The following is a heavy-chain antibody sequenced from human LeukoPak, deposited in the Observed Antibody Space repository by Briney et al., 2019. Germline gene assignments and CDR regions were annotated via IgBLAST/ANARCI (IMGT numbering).Heavy chain of an antibody. D-gene: IGHD2-15*01. CDR1: GGSISSYY. V-gene: IGHV4-59*01. CDR3: ARGAIAASDAFDI. Sequence: SETLSLTCTVSGGSISSYYWSWIRQPPGKGLEWIGYIYYSGSTNYNPSLKSRVTISVDTSKNQFSLKLSSVTAADTAVYYCARGAIAASDAFDIWAKGQWSPSLQ. J-gene: IGHJ3*02. CDR2: IYYSGST.